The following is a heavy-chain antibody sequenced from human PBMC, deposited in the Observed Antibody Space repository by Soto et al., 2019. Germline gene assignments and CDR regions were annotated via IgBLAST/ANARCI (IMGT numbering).Heavy chain of an antibody. Sequence: QVQLQQWGAGPLRPLETLSLTCGVSGGSFSGYYWAWIRQSPGKGLEWIGEINDRGSINYNPSVKSRVSISVDTSKNHCRLNRRSVTAAATAVYYCARESHDILTGPPWVWYFDLWGRGTLVTVSS. CDR1: GGSFSGYY. J-gene: IGHJ2*01. CDR3: ARESHDILTGPPWVWYFDL. D-gene: IGHD3-9*01. V-gene: IGHV4-34*01. CDR2: INDRGSI.